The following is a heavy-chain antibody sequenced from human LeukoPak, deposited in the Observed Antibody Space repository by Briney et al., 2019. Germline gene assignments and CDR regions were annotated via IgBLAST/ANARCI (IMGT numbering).Heavy chain of an antibody. V-gene: IGHV4-34*01. CDR1: GGSFSGYY. CDR2: INHSGST. CDR3: ARGGRVKSIAARRFDY. D-gene: IGHD6-6*01. Sequence: SETLSLTCAVYGGSFSGYYWSWIRQPPGKGLEWIGEINHSGSTNYNPSLKSRVTISVDTSKNQFSLKLSSVTAADTAVYYCARGGRVKSIAARRFDYWGQGTLVTVSS. J-gene: IGHJ4*02.